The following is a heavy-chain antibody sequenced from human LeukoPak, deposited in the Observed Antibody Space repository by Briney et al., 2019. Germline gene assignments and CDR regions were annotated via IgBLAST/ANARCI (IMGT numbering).Heavy chain of an antibody. CDR1: GGTFSNYG. Sequence: SVKVSCKASGGTFSNYGISWVRQAPGQGLEWMGGIIPTFRTTNYAQKFQGRVTITADDSTSTVYMELSSLISEDTAVYYCARAPSSSSWYADYWGQGTLVTVSS. CDR2: IIPTFRTT. V-gene: IGHV1-69*13. CDR3: ARAPSSSSWYADY. D-gene: IGHD6-13*01. J-gene: IGHJ4*02.